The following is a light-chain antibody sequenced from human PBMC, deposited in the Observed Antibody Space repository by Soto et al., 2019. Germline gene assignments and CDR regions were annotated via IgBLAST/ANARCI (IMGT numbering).Light chain of an antibody. CDR1: QPISTY. V-gene: IGKV1-39*01. J-gene: IGKJ2*01. Sequence: DVQMTQSPFFLSTSVGDTIAITCRASQPISTYLNWYQHKPGKAPKIRIRAASILHPGVPSRFSGSGSRTPVTITISKLLPEDCATYFYHQAYTTPLYYFGHRTQLYIK. CDR2: AAS. CDR3: HQAYTTPLYY.